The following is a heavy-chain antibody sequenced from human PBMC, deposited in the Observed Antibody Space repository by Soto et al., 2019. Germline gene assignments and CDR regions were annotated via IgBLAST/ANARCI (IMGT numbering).Heavy chain of an antibody. CDR1: GGTFSTTA. D-gene: IGHD2-15*01. V-gene: IGHV1-69*17. Sequence: GTPVAVSCTASGGTFSTTAISWVGQASGQGLEGMGGIVPIFVIPNYAQKFQGRLAITADKSTNTAYMELISLRSEDTAVYYCARDSHSAGGWFDPWGLGVLVTLSS. CDR2: IVPIFVIP. J-gene: IGHJ5*02. CDR3: ARDSHSAGGWFDP.